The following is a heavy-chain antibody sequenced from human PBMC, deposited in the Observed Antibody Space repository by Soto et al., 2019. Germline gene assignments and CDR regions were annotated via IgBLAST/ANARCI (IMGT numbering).Heavy chain of an antibody. CDR1: GGSVTSSDW. J-gene: IGHJ4*02. D-gene: IGHD6-19*01. V-gene: IGHV4-4*02. CDR3: ARGSGCSTSSCNLDY. CDR2: IYHTGST. Sequence: QVRLQESGPGLVKPSGTLSLTCAVSGGSVTSSDWWSWVRQPPGKGLEWIGDIYHTGSTNYNPSLESRGTISLDKSKNQASLNLKSVTAADTAVYYCARGSGCSTSSCNLDYWGQGTLVTVSS.